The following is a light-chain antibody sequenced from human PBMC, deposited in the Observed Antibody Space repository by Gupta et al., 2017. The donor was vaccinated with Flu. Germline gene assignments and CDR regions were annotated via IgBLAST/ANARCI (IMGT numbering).Light chain of an antibody. CDR1: SSDIGGYNY. Sequence: QSALTQPASVSGSPGQSLTISCTGTSSDIGGYNYVSWYQLHPGKAPKLMIYEVTYRPSGISNRFSGSKSGNTASLTISGLQAEDEADYYCSSYTSNTTLYVFGTGTEVTVL. V-gene: IGLV2-14*01. J-gene: IGLJ1*01. CDR3: SSYTSNTTLYV. CDR2: EVT.